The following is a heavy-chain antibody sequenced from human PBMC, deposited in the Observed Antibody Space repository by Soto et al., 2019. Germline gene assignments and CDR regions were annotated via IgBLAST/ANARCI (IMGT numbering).Heavy chain of an antibody. CDR3: IYRRASWDYHGLDV. J-gene: IGHJ6*02. CDR1: GFSLTTGGVG. D-gene: IGHD2-21*01. V-gene: IGHV2-5*01. CDR2: IYGNDDR. Sequence: QFTLKESGPTLVKPTQTLTLTCTFSGFSLTTGGVGVGWIRQPPGRSLEWLAVIYGNDDRRRSPSLENRLTITKDTSKNQVVLTMTNMDPVDTATYYCIYRRASWDYHGLDVWGQGTPVTVSS.